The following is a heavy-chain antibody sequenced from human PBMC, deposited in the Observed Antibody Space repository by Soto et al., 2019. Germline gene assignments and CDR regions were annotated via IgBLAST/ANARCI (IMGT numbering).Heavy chain of an antibody. D-gene: IGHD3-22*01. Sequence: SETLSLTCTVSGGSISGYFWSWIRQPAGKGLDWIGRIYSSGSTNYNPSLNSRITMSVDTSKNQFSLKLSSVSAADTAVYYCARAYDSNGNHAFDIWGQGTLVTVSS. J-gene: IGHJ3*02. V-gene: IGHV4-4*07. CDR1: GGSISGYF. CDR2: IYSSGST. CDR3: ARAYDSNGNHAFDI.